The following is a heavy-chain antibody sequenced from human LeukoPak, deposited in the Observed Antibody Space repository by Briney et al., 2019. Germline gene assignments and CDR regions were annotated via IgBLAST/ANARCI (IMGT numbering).Heavy chain of an antibody. CDR2: ISAYNGNT. D-gene: IGHD3-22*01. V-gene: IGHV1-18*01. CDR3: ASAITSYYYDSSGYYESGYAFDI. CDR1: GYTFTSYG. J-gene: IGHJ3*02. Sequence: GASVKVSCKASGYTFTSYGISWVRQAPGQGLEWMGWISAYNGNTNYAQKLQGRVTMTTDTSTSTAYMELRSLRSDDTAVYYCASAITSYYYDSSGYYESGYAFDIWGQGTMVTVSS.